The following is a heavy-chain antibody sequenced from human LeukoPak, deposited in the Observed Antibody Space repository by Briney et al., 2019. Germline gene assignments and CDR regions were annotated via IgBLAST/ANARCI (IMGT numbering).Heavy chain of an antibody. Sequence: GGSLRLSCAASGFTFSSYGMHWVRQAPGKGLEWVTVIWYDGTNIHYAESVKGRCTISRDNAMNTLYLEVNSLRAEDTAVYFCAREVGGGATNYFDYWGQGTLVTVSS. J-gene: IGHJ4*02. CDR3: AREVGGGATNYFDY. CDR2: IWYDGTNI. CDR1: GFTFSSYG. V-gene: IGHV3-33*01. D-gene: IGHD1-26*01.